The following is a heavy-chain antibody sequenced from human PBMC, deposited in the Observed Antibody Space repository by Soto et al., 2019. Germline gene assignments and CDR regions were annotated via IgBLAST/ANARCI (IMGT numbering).Heavy chain of an antibody. CDR3: EKVMVKNWFDP. D-gene: IGHD5-18*01. CDR2: ISSSGSTI. J-gene: IGHJ5*02. Sequence: GGSLRLSCAASGFTFSDYYMSWIRQAPGKGLEWVSYISSSGSTIYYADSVKGRFTISRDNAKNSLYLQMNSLRADDTAVYYCEKVMVKNWFDPWGQGTLVTVSS. V-gene: IGHV3-11*01. CDR1: GFTFSDYY.